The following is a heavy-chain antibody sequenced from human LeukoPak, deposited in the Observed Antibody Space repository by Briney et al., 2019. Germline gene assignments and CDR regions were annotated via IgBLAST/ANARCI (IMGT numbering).Heavy chain of an antibody. J-gene: IGHJ4*02. Sequence: ASVKVSCKASGYTFTGYYMHWVRQAPGPGLEWMGWINPNSGGTNYAQKLQGRGTMTRDTSISTAYMELSRLRSDDTAVYYCARKGSAYYDFWSGFSPFDYWGQGTLVTVSS. CDR3: ARKGSAYYDFWSGFSPFDY. V-gene: IGHV1-2*02. CDR2: INPNSGGT. CDR1: GYTFTGYY. D-gene: IGHD3-3*01.